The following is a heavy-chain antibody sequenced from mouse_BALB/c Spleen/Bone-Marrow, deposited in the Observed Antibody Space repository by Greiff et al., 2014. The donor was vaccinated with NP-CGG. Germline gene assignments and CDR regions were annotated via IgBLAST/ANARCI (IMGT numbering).Heavy chain of an antibody. V-gene: IGHV1-4*01. Sequence: VQLQQSGAELARPGASVKMSCKASGYTFTSYTLPSAKQRPGQGLEWIGYINPSSGYTNYNQKFKDKATLTADKSSSTAYMQLSSLTSEDSAVYYCALANWDIGGPFAYWGQGTLVTVSA. CDR1: GYTFTSYT. D-gene: IGHD4-1*01. CDR3: ALANWDIGGPFAY. CDR2: INPSSGYT. J-gene: IGHJ3*01.